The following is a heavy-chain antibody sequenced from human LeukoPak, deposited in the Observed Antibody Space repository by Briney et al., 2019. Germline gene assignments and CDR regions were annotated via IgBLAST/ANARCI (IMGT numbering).Heavy chain of an antibody. D-gene: IGHD1-26*01. J-gene: IGHJ4*02. CDR2: ISAYNGNT. V-gene: IGHV1-18*01. CDR1: GYTFTSYG. Sequence: GAAVKVSCKAAGYTFTSYGISLVRQAPGQGLEWMGWISAYNGNTNYAQKLQGRVTMTTDTSTSTAYMELSSLRSDDTAVYYCARSGSYPREFDYWGQGTLVTVSS. CDR3: ARSGSYPREFDY.